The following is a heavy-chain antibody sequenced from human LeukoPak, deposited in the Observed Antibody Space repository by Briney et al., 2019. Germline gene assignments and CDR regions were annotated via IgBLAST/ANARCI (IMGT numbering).Heavy chain of an antibody. CDR1: GFIFSDYY. D-gene: IGHD3-22*01. CDR3: AKDPTDFDSSGQTYFDY. Sequence: GGSLRLSCAASGFIFSDYYMSWIRQAPGKGLEWVSYISSSGSTMYYTDSVRGRFTISRDNSKNTLYLQMNSLRAGDTAVYYCAKDPTDFDSSGQTYFDYWGQGSLVTVSS. V-gene: IGHV3-11*01. J-gene: IGHJ4*02. CDR2: ISSSGSTM.